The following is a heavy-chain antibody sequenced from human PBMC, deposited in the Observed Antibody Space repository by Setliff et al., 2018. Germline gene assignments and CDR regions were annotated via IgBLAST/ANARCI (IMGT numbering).Heavy chain of an antibody. CDR3: ARERGDAGYYGSWSYYYMDV. Sequence: PSETLSLTCRVSGGSVSTGVNYWTWIRQLPGKGLDSIGYISYRGATRYDPSLKSRISISLDTSKNQFSLSLSYVTAADTAVYYCARERGDAGYYGSWSYYYMDVWGKGTTVTVSS. J-gene: IGHJ6*03. CDR1: GGSVSTGVNY. V-gene: IGHV4-31*03. CDR2: ISYRGAT. D-gene: IGHD3-10*01.